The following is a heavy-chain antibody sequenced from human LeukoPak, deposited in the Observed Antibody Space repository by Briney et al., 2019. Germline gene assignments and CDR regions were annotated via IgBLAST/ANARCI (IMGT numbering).Heavy chain of an antibody. CDR3: ATVGLGSSTWFED. CDR2: INPNSGDT. Sequence: GASVKVSCKASGYTFTGYYMHWVRQAPGQGLEWMGWINPNSGDTNYAQKFQGRVTMTRDTSINTAYMELSRLRSDDTAGYYCATVGLGSSTWFEDWGQGTLVIVSS. D-gene: IGHD6-13*01. V-gene: IGHV1-2*02. CDR1: GYTFTGYY. J-gene: IGHJ4*02.